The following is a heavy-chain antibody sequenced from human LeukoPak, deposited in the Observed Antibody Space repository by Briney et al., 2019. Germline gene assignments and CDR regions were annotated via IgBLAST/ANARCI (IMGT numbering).Heavy chain of an antibody. CDR2: ISSSGSTI. D-gene: IGHD3-22*01. CDR1: GFTFSSYE. J-gene: IGHJ4*02. Sequence: GGSLRLSCAASGFTFSSYEMNWVRQAPGKGLEWVSYISSSGSTIYYADSVKGRFTISRDNAKNSLYLQMNSLRAEDTAVYYCAREKGLKGGYGYYFDYWGQGTLVTVSS. V-gene: IGHV3-48*03. CDR3: AREKGLKGGYGYYFDY.